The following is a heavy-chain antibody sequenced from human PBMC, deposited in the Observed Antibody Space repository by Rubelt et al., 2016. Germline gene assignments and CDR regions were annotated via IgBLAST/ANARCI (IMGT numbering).Heavy chain of an antibody. CDR2: SSYSGST. Sequence: GGSISSYYWSWIRQPPGKGLEWIGYSSYSGSTNYNPSLKSRVTISVDTSKNQFSLKLSSVTAADTAVYYCARSGSSYASETFDYWGQGTLVTVSS. D-gene: IGHD5-18*01. V-gene: IGHV4-59*01. J-gene: IGHJ4*02. CDR3: ARSGSSYASETFDY. CDR1: GGSISSYY.